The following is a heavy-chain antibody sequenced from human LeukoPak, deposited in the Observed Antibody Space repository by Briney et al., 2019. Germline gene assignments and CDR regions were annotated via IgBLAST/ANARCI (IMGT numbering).Heavy chain of an antibody. CDR1: GYTFTSYY. V-gene: IGHV1-46*01. J-gene: IGHJ3*02. Sequence: EASVKVSCKASGYTFTSYYMHWVRPAPGQGLEWMGIINPSGGSTSYAQKFQGRVTMTRDTSTSTVYMELSSLTSEDTAVYYCARGRGVVVPAAPTGDPFDIWGQGTMVTVSS. CDR2: INPSGGST. D-gene: IGHD2-2*01. CDR3: ARGRGVVVPAAPTGDPFDI.